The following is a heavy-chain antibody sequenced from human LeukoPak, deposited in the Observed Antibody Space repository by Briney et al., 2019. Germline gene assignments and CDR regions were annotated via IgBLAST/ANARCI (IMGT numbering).Heavy chain of an antibody. CDR2: FDPGDGQT. CDR1: GHILTELA. CDR3: ATEGGRSYYLY. J-gene: IGHJ4*02. V-gene: IGHV1-24*01. D-gene: IGHD1-26*01. Sequence: ASVRVSCKASGHILTELAIHWVRQAPGKGLEGMGGFDPGDGQTIYAQKFQGRVTVTEDTSTDTAYMDLSSLGSEDTAVYYCATEGGRSYYLYWGQGTLVTVSS.